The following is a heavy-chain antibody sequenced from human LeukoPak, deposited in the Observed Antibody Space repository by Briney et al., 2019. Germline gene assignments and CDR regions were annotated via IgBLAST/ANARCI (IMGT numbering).Heavy chain of an antibody. CDR3: TSELPPGRDYYYYGMDV. CDR1: GFTFSGSA. CDR2: IRSKANSYAT. Sequence: PGGSLKLSCAASGFTFSGSAMHWVRQASGKGLEWVGRIRSKANSYATAYAASVKGRFTISRDDSKNTAYLQMNSLKTEDTAVYYCTSELPPGRDYYYYGMDVWGQGTTVTVSS. D-gene: IGHD1-7*01. J-gene: IGHJ6*02. V-gene: IGHV3-73*01.